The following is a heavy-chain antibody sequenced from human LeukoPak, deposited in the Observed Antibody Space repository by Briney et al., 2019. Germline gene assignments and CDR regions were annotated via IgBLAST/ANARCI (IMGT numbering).Heavy chain of an antibody. CDR1: VGTFSSYA. J-gene: IGHJ5*02. V-gene: IGHV1-69*10. CDR3: ARAGAALNWFDR. CDR2: IILLLGIA. Sequence: ASVKVPCKASVGTFSSYAISWVRQAPGQGLEWMGGIILLLGIANYAQKFQGRVTITADKSTSTAYMELSSLRSEDTAVYYCARAGAALNWFDRWGEGTLVTVSS. D-gene: IGHD6-6*01.